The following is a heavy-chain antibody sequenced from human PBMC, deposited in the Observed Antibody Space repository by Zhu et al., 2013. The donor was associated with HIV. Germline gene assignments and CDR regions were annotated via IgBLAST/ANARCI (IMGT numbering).Heavy chain of an antibody. CDR3: ARDSRSSSGFDY. CDR1: GGTFSTYA. V-gene: IGHV1-69*01. CDR2: IIPIFGTA. Sequence: QVQLVQSGAEMKKPGSSVKVSCKVSGGTFSTYAITWVRQAPGQGLEWMGGIIPIFGTANYAQKFQGRVTITADESTSTAYMELSSLRSEDTAVYYCARDSRSSSGFDYWGQGTLVTVSS. D-gene: IGHD6-6*01. J-gene: IGHJ4*02.